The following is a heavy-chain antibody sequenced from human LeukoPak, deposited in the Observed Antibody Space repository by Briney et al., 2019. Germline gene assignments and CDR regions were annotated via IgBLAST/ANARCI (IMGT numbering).Heavy chain of an antibody. Sequence: ASVKVSCTASGYTFTSYYIHWVRQAPGQGLEWMGIINPSGDTRSYAQNFQDRVTMTRDMSTSTVYMELSSLRSEDTAMYYCARGKIAAAGFDYWGQGTLVTVSS. CDR1: GYTFTSYY. V-gene: IGHV1-46*01. CDR3: ARGKIAAAGFDY. CDR2: INPSGDTR. D-gene: IGHD6-13*01. J-gene: IGHJ4*02.